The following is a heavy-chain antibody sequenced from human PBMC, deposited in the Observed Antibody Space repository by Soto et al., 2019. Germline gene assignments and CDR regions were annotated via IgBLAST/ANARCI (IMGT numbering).Heavy chain of an antibody. V-gene: IGHV3-9*01. Sequence: EVLLVESGGGVVQPGRSLRLSCAASGFTFDDYAMHWVRQAPGKGLEWVAGTSWGSDDIGYVDSAKGRFTISRDNAKNCLSMEMNSLRPEDTAFYFCVKDGPGSVRYGGTFDHGGLGTLVTVVS. CDR1: GFTFDDYA. D-gene: IGHD3-16*01. CDR2: TSWGSDDI. CDR3: VKDGPGSVRYGGTFDH. J-gene: IGHJ4*02.